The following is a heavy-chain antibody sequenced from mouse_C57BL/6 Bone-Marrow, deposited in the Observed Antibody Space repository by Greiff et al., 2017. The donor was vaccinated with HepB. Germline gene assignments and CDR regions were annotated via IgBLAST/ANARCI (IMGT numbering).Heavy chain of an antibody. V-gene: IGHV1-7*01. CDR1: GYTFTSYW. CDR3: ARDDGYYGGAMDY. D-gene: IGHD2-3*01. J-gene: IGHJ4*01. Sequence: VQLQHPGAEFVKPGASVKLSCKASGYTFTSYWMHWVKQRPGQGLEWIGYINPSSGYTKYNQKFKDKATLTADKSSSTAYMQLSSLTYEDSAVYYCARDDGYYGGAMDYWGQGTSVTVSS. CDR2: INPSSGYT.